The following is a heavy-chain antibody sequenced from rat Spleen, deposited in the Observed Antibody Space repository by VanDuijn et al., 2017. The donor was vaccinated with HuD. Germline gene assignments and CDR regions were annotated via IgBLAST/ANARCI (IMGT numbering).Heavy chain of an antibody. D-gene: IGHD1-11*01. Sequence: EVQLVESGGGLVQPGRSLKLSCAASGFNFNDYWMGWVRQAPGKGLQWIGEINKDSTTVNYTPSLKDKFTISRDNDQNTLYLQMTKLGSEEPAIYYWASRGEGEDNWFAYWGQGTLVTVSS. CDR2: INKDSTTV. V-gene: IGHV4-2*01. J-gene: IGHJ3*01. CDR1: GFNFNDYW. CDR3: ASRGEGEDNWFAY.